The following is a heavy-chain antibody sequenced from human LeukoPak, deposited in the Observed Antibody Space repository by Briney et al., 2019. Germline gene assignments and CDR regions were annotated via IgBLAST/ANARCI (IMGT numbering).Heavy chain of an antibody. J-gene: IGHJ5*02. D-gene: IGHD6-19*01. CDR1: GGSFSGYY. CDR3: ARHKTRGGWSPGARWFDP. Sequence: SETLSLTCAVYGGSFSGYYWSWIRQPPGKGLEWIGEINHSGSTNYNPPLKSRVTISVDTSKNQFSLKLSSVTAADTAVYYCARHKTRGGWSPGARWFDPWGQGTLVTVSS. CDR2: INHSGST. V-gene: IGHV4-34*01.